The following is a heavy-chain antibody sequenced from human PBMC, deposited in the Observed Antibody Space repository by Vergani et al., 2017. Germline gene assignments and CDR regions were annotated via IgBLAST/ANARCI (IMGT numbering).Heavy chain of an antibody. D-gene: IGHD2-2*01. CDR1: GGSISSYY. CDR2: IYYSVST. Sequence: QVQLQESGPGLVKPSETLSLTCTVSGGSISSYYWSWIRQPPGKGLEWIGYIYYSVSTNYNPSLKSRVTILVDTSKHQFSLKLGSVTAADTAVYYCERVVVVPAAIHYYSYYYMDVWGKGTTVTVSS. V-gene: IGHV4-59*01. CDR3: ERVVVVPAAIHYYSYYYMDV. J-gene: IGHJ6*03.